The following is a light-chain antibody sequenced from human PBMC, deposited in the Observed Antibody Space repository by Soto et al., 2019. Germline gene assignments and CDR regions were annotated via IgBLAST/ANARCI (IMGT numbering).Light chain of an antibody. CDR1: QSISSW. Sequence: DIQMTQSPSTLSGSVGDRVTITCRASQSISSWLAWYQQKPGKAPKLLIYKASSLESGVPSRFSGSASGTYFTLTISSLQPEDFATYYCQQASSFPLTFGQGTRLEI. J-gene: IGKJ5*01. CDR2: KAS. V-gene: IGKV1-5*03. CDR3: QQASSFPLT.